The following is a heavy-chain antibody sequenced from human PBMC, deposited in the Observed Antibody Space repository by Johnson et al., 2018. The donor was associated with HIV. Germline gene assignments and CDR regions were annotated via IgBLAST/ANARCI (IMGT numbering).Heavy chain of an antibody. CDR2: ISSSGATT. V-gene: IGHV3-11*04. J-gene: IGHJ3*02. Sequence: QVQLVESGGDLVQPGGSLRLSCAASGFTFSDYCMSWIRQAPGKGLEWISYISSSGATTYYADSVKGRFTISLDAAENSLYLQMNSLRVEDTAVYYCARERRSDYDEDAFDIWGQGTMVTVSS. D-gene: IGHD5-12*01. CDR1: GFTFSDYC. CDR3: ARERRSDYDEDAFDI.